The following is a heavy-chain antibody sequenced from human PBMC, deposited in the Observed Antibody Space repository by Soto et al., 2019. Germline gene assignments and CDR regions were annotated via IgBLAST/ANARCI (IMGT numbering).Heavy chain of an antibody. Sequence: QLQLQESGPGLVKPSETLSLTCTVSGGSISSSSYYWGWIRQPPGKGLEWIGSIYYSGSTYYNPSLKSRVTISVDTSKNQFSLKLSSVTAADTAVYYCARPTPYDYVWGSHNPWDYYYGMDVWGQGTTVTVSS. J-gene: IGHJ6*02. V-gene: IGHV4-39*01. CDR3: ARPTPYDYVWGSHNPWDYYYGMDV. CDR2: IYYSGST. CDR1: GGSISSSSYY. D-gene: IGHD3-16*01.